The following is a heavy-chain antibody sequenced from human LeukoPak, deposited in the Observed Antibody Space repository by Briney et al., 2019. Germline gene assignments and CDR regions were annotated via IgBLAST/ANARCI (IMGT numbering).Heavy chain of an antibody. CDR1: GFTFSSYS. V-gene: IGHV3-23*01. CDR2: ISGSGGST. Sequence: GGSLRLSCAASGFTFSSYSMNWVRQAPGKGLEWVSAISGSGGSTYYADSVKGRFTISRDNSKNTLYLQMNSLRAEDTAVYYCAMSSSGWYFYYWGQGTLVTVSS. D-gene: IGHD6-19*01. J-gene: IGHJ4*02. CDR3: AMSSSGWYFYY.